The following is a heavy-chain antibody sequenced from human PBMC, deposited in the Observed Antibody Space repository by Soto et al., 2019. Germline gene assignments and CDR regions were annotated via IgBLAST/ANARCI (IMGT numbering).Heavy chain of an antibody. D-gene: IGHD3-22*01. J-gene: IGHJ6*02. CDR2: IKSKTDGGTT. V-gene: IGHV3-15*01. CDR3: LCDSSCYYLYYGMDV. CDR1: GFTFSNAW. Sequence: EVQLVESGGGLVKPGGSLRLSCAASGFTFSNAWMSWVRQAPGKGLEWVGRIKSKTDGGTTDYAAPVKGRFTISRDDSKITLYLQMNSLKTEDTAVYYCLCDSSCYYLYYGMDVWGQGTTVTVSS.